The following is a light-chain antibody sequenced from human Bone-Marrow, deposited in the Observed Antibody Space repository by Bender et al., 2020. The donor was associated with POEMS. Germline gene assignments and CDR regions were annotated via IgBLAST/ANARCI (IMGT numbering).Light chain of an antibody. J-gene: IGLJ2*01. CDR1: GSIASNY. Sequence: NFMLTQPHSVSESPGSGSIASNYVQWYQQRPGSAPTTVIYEDNQRPSGVPDRFSGSVDRSSNSASLTISGLKTEDEADYYCQSFDSDYVVFGGGTKVTVL. CDR2: EDN. V-gene: IGLV6-57*02. CDR3: QSFDSDYVV.